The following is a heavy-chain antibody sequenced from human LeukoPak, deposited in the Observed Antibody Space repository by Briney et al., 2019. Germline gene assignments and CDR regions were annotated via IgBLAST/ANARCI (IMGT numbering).Heavy chain of an antibody. J-gene: IGHJ4*02. CDR2: ISSSSSYI. CDR3: ACGGERDGYNFDY. V-gene: IGHV3-21*03. Sequence: GGSLRLSCAASGFTFSSYSMNWVRQAPGKGLEWVSSISSSSSYIYYADSVKGRFTISRDNAKNSLYLQMNSLRAEDTAMYYCACGGERDGYNFDYWGQGTLVTVSS. CDR1: GFTFSSYS. D-gene: IGHD5-24*01.